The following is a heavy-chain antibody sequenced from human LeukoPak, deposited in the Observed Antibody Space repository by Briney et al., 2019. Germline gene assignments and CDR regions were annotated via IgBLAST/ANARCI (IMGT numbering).Heavy chain of an antibody. Sequence: SVKVSCKASGGSFISYAISWVRQVPGQGLEYLGGGIPNFRRTQYPQKFEGRVTITTDETIASMELRSLTSEDTAVYYCARTGRYSNYDFSYHMDVWGKGSTVIVS. CDR2: GIPNFRRT. J-gene: IGHJ6*03. V-gene: IGHV1-69*05. D-gene: IGHD4-11*01. CDR1: GGSFISYA. CDR3: ARTGRYSNYDFSYHMDV.